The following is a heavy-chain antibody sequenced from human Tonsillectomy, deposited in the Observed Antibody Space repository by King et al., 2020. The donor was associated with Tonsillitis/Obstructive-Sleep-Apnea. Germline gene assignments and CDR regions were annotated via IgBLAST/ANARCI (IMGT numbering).Heavy chain of an antibody. J-gene: IGHJ3*02. CDR3: AREIGYCGGGSCYFGAFDI. V-gene: IGHV4-59*01. Sequence: QLQESGPGLVKSSETLSLTCTVSGGSISSYYWSWIRQPPGKGLEWIGYIYYSGSTNYNPSLKSRATISVDTSKDQFSLELNSVTTADTAMYFCAREIGYCGGGSCYFGAFDIWGRGTMVSVSS. CDR2: IYYSGST. D-gene: IGHD2-15*01. CDR1: GGSISSYY.